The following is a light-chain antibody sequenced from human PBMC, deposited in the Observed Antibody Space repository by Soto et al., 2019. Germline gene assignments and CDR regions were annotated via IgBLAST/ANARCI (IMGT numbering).Light chain of an antibody. J-gene: IGLJ1*01. Sequence: QSVLTQPPSASGTPGQRVTISCSGSSSNIGSNYVYWYQQLPGTAPKLLIYRNNQRPSGVPDRFSGSKSGTSASLAISGLRSEDEADYHCSSYTGGNPSYVFGTGTKLTVL. CDR1: SSNIGSNY. CDR3: SSYTGGNPSYV. CDR2: RNN. V-gene: IGLV1-47*01.